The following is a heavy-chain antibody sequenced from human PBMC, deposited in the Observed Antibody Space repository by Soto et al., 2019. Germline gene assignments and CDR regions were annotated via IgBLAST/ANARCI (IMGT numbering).Heavy chain of an antibody. CDR2: INPNSGGT. CDR1: GYTFTGYY. J-gene: IGHJ4*02. CDR3: ARARGKYSSGWAYFDY. V-gene: IGHV1-2*02. D-gene: IGHD6-19*01. Sequence: DSVKVSCKASGYTFTGYYMHWVRQAPGQGLEWMGWINPNSGGTNYAQKFQGRVTMTRDTSISTAYMELSRLRSDDTAVYYCARARGKYSSGWAYFDYWGQGTLVTVFS.